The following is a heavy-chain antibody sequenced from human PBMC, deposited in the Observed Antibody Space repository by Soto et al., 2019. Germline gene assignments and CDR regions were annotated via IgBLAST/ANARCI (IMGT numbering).Heavy chain of an antibody. D-gene: IGHD1-26*01. CDR1: GFTFSSYG. CDR3: AKGDNGSYPYYFYY. V-gene: IGHV3-30*18. Sequence: GGSLRLSCAASGFTFSSYGMHWVRQAPGKGLEWVAVISYDGSNKYYADSVKGRFTISRDNSKNTLYLQMNSLRAEDTAVYYFAKGDNGSYPYYFYYWSQGTLVTVSS. J-gene: IGHJ4*01. CDR2: ISYDGSNK.